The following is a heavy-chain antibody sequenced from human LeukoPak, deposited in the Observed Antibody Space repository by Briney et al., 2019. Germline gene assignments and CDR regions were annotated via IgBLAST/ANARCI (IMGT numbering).Heavy chain of an antibody. CDR2: IYYSGSP. J-gene: IGHJ6*04. V-gene: IGHV4-59*02. CDR3: ARLARLTLIRGITGYHSLDV. D-gene: IGHD3-10*01. CDR1: SDSVNNFY. Sequence: SETLSLTCTVSSDSVNNFYWSWIRQPPEGGLEYIGYIYYSGSPNYNPSLKSRLTISIDTSKSQFSMKLSSVTAADTAVYYCARLARLTLIRGITGYHSLDVWGKGTKVTVSS.